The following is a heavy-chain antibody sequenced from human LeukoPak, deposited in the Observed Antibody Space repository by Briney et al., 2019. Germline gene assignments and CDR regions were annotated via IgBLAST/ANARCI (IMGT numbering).Heavy chain of an antibody. V-gene: IGHV5-51*01. CDR2: IYPGDSDT. Sequence: GESLKISCKGSGYSFTSYWIGWVRQMPGKGLEWMGIIYPGDSDTRYSPPFQGQVTISADKSISTAYLQWSSLKASDTAMYYCARQGDIVATIDANWFDPWGQGTLVTVSS. CDR3: ARQGDIVATIDANWFDP. J-gene: IGHJ5*02. D-gene: IGHD5-12*01. CDR1: GYSFTSYW.